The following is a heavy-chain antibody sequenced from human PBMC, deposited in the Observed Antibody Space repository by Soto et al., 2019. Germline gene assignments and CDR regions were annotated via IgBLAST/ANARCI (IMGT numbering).Heavy chain of an antibody. CDR3: ARVGFSYYYYGMDV. D-gene: IGHD3-10*01. Sequence: SETLSLTCAVSGGSSSSSNWWSWVRQPPGKGLEWIGEIYHSGSTNYNPSLKSRVTISVDKSKNQFSLKLSSVTAADTAVYYCARVGFSYYYYGMDVWGQGTTVTVSS. V-gene: IGHV4-4*02. J-gene: IGHJ6*02. CDR1: GGSSSSSNW. CDR2: IYHSGST.